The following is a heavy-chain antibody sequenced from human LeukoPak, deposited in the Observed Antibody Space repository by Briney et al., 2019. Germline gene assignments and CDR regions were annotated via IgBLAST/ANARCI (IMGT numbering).Heavy chain of an antibody. D-gene: IGHD6-19*01. CDR1: GGSFSGYY. CDR3: ARGGIAVANDY. Sequence: PSETLSLTCAVYGGSFSGYYWSWIRQPPGKGLEWIGEINHSGSTNYNPSLKSRVTISVDTSKNQFSLKLSSVTAADTAVHYCARGGIAVANDYWGQGTLVTVSS. V-gene: IGHV4-34*01. J-gene: IGHJ4*02. CDR2: INHSGST.